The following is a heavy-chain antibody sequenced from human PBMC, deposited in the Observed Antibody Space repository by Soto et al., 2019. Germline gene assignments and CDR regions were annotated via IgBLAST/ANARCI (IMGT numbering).Heavy chain of an antibody. J-gene: IGHJ4*02. CDR1: EFTFSSSW. V-gene: IGHV3-74*01. D-gene: IGHD2-15*01. Sequence: EVQLVESGGGLVQPGGSLRLSCVVSEFTFSSSWMHWVRQGPGKGLVWVSRINSDGNYINYADSVKCRFTTSRDNAKNMLYLQMNSLRSEDTALYYCVTGWSEYSGQGTLVTVSS. CDR2: INSDGNYI. CDR3: VTGWSEY.